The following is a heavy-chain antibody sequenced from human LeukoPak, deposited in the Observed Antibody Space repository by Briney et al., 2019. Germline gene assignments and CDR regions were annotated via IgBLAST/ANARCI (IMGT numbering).Heavy chain of an antibody. J-gene: IGHJ3*02. CDR1: GFTFDEYA. Sequence: GGSLRLSCAAPGFTFDEYAMNWVRQAPGKGLEWVSLISGDGGVTYYADSAKGRFTISRDNSKNSVYLQMNSLRPEDTALYYCAKSVSPPDASDIWGQGTMVTVSS. V-gene: IGHV3-43*02. CDR3: AKSVSPPDASDI. CDR2: ISGDGGVT.